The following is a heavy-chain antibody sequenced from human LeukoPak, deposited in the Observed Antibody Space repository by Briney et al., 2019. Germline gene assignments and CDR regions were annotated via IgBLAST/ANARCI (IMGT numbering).Heavy chain of an antibody. J-gene: IGHJ4*02. D-gene: IGHD3-3*02. Sequence: PGGSLRLSCAASGLSFDDCVMHWVRQVPGKGLEWVSLIRGDSKTTYYADSVKGRFTISRDNAKNSLYLQMNSLRAEDTAVYYCARRISSSSGNYWGQGTLVTVSS. CDR2: IRGDSKTT. V-gene: IGHV3-43*02. CDR1: GLSFDDCV. CDR3: ARRISSSSGNY.